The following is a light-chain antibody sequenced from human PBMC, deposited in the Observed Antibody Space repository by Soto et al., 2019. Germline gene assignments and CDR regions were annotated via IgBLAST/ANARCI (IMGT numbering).Light chain of an antibody. CDR1: SSDVGGYHY. CDR3: SSYRSRSTLV. V-gene: IGLV2-14*01. CDR2: EVS. Sequence: QSVLTQPASVSGSPGQSITISCTGTSSDVGGYHYVSWYQQHPGKAPNLMIYEVSNRPSGVSNRFSGSKSGNTASLTIAGLPAEDEADYYCSSYRSRSTLVFGTGTKLTVL. J-gene: IGLJ1*01.